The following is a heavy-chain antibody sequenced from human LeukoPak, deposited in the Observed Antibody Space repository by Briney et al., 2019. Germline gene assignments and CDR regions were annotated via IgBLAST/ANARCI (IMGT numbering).Heavy chain of an antibody. V-gene: IGHV3-23*01. CDR1: GFTFSSYA. CDR3: ARSYGSGSYLFGY. CDR2: ISGSGGST. Sequence: GGSLRLSCEASGFTFSSYAMSWVRQAPGKGLEWVSAISGSGGSTYYADSVKGRFTISRDNSKNTLYLQMNSLRAEDTAVYYCARSYGSGSYLFGYWGQGTLVTVSS. D-gene: IGHD3-10*01. J-gene: IGHJ4*02.